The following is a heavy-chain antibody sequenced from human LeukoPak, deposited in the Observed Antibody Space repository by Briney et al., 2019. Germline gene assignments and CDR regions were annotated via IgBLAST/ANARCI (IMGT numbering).Heavy chain of an antibody. Sequence: SETLSLTCTVSGGSISSSSYYWGWIRQPPGKGLEWIGSIYYSGSTYYNPSLKSRVTISVDTSKNQFSLELSPVTAADTAVYYCASTGGYYYYFDYWGQGTLVTVSS. J-gene: IGHJ4*02. V-gene: IGHV4-39*01. D-gene: IGHD3-22*01. CDR3: ASTGGYYYYFDY. CDR1: GGSISSSSYY. CDR2: IYYSGST.